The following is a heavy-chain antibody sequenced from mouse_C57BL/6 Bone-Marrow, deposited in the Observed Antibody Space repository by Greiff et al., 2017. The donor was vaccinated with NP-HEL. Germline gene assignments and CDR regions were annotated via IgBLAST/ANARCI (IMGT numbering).Heavy chain of an antibody. Sequence: QVQLQPSGPGLVPPSQSLSITCPVSGFSLTSYGVHWVRQSPGKGLEWLGVIWRGGSTDYNAAYMSSRSITKDNSKSQLFFKMNSLQADDTAIYYCAKGGYGSSYYFDYWGQGTTLTVSS. D-gene: IGHD1-1*01. J-gene: IGHJ2*01. CDR2: IWRGGST. V-gene: IGHV2-5*01. CDR1: GFSLTSYG. CDR3: AKGGYGSSYYFDY.